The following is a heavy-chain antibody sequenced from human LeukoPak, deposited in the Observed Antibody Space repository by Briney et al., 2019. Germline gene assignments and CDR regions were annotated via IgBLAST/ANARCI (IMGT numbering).Heavy chain of an antibody. D-gene: IGHD3-3*01. Sequence: PSETLSLTCAVYGGSFSSYYWSWIRQPPGKGLEWIGYIYYSGSTNYNPSLKSRVTISVDTSKNQFSLKLSSVTAADTAVYYCARVRGTIFGVVTQYYGMDVWGQGTTVTVSS. CDR3: ARVRGTIFGVVTQYYGMDV. V-gene: IGHV4-59*01. CDR1: GGSFSSYY. CDR2: IYYSGST. J-gene: IGHJ6*02.